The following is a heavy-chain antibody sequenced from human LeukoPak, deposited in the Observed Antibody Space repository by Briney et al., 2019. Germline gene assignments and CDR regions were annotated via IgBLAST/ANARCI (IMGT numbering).Heavy chain of an antibody. CDR2: ISSSSTI. V-gene: IGHV3-48*01. J-gene: IGHJ6*03. CDR1: GFTFSSYS. Sequence: GGCLRLSCPASGFTFSSYSMNWVGQAPRRGVEWVSYISSSSTIYYADSVKGRFTISRDNAKNSLYLQVNSLRAEDTAVYYCARGGDNGYYYYYMDVWGKGTTVTVSS. CDR3: ARGGDNGYYYYYMDV. D-gene: IGHD4-23*01.